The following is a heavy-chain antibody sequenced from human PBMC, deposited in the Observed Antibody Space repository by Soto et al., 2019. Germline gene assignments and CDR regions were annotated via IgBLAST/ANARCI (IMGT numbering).Heavy chain of an antibody. V-gene: IGHV3-23*01. J-gene: IGHJ4*02. Sequence: EVQLLGSGGGLVQPGGSLRLSCAASGFIFSSYALNWVRQAPGKGLEWVSRISGGGGRTNYADSVKGRFTISRDNSKNTLYLQLNSLRAEDTAIYYCASAFYGSGSYWGVDYWGQGTLVTVSS. CDR2: ISGGGGRT. D-gene: IGHD3-10*01. CDR1: GFIFSSYA. CDR3: ASAFYGSGSYWGVDY.